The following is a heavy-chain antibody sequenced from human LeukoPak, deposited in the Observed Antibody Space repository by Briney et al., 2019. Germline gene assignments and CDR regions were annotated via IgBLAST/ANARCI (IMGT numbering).Heavy chain of an antibody. D-gene: IGHD3-22*01. Sequence: SETLSLTCAVSGASIRSSDWWTWVRQPPGKGLEWIGEIFHSGSTNYNPSLKSRVTISVDQPKNQFSLKLSSVTAADTAVYYCARVLSGSNFDYWGQGTLVTVSS. CDR2: IFHSGST. V-gene: IGHV4-4*02. CDR1: GASIRSSDW. J-gene: IGHJ4*02. CDR3: ARVLSGSNFDY.